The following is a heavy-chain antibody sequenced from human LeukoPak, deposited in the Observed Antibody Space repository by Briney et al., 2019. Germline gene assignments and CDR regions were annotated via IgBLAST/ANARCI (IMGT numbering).Heavy chain of an antibody. CDR1: GGTFSSYA. CDR3: ARAPEYSGFFDY. J-gene: IGHJ4*02. CDR2: IIPIFGTA. V-gene: IGHV1-69*13. D-gene: IGHD2/OR15-2a*01. Sequence: ASVKVSCKASGGTFSSYAISWVRQAPGQGLEWMGGIIPIFGTANYAQKFQGRVTITADESTSTAYMELSSLRSEDTAVYYCARAPEYSGFFDYWGQGTLVTVSS.